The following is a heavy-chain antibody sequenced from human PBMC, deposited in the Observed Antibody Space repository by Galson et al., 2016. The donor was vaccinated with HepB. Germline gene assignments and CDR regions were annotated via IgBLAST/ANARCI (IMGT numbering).Heavy chain of an antibody. Sequence: SETLSLTCTVSGGSISSTTNWWSWVRQSPGQGLEWIGEIYHSGDTNYNPSLKSRATMSVDTSRNQFSLSLSSVTAADTAVYYCVRDCTGGTCKFAGYDAFAIWGQGTTVTVSS. D-gene: IGHD2-8*02. J-gene: IGHJ3*02. CDR2: IYHSGDT. CDR3: VRDCTGGTCKFAGYDAFAI. V-gene: IGHV4-4*02. CDR1: GGSISSTTNW.